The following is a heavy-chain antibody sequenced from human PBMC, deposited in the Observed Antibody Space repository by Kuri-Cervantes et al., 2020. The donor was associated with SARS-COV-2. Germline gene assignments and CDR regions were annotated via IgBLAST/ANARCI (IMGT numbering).Heavy chain of an antibody. V-gene: IGHV3-21*01. D-gene: IGHD3-10*01. CDR1: GFTFSSYG. CDR2: ISSSSSYI. J-gene: IGHJ4*02. Sequence: GGSLRLSCAASGFTFSSYGMHWVRQAPGKGLEWVSSISSSSSYIYYADSVKGRFTISRDNAKNSLYLQMNSLRAEDTAVYYCARDQGGYYGSGSFDYWGQGTLVTVSS. CDR3: ARDQGGYYGSGSFDY.